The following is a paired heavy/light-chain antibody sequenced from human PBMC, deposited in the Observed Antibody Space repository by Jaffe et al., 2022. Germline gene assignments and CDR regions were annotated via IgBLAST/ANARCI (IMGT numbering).Heavy chain of an antibody. D-gene: IGHD5-12*01. J-gene: IGHJ4*02. CDR1: GFTFSSYE. Sequence: EVQLVESGGGLVQPGGSLRLSCAASGFTFSSYEMNWVRQAPGKGLEWVSYISSSGSTIYYADSVKGRFTISRDNAKNSLYLQMNSLRAEDTAVYYCARAGERGYSGYASEERPHWGQGTLVTVSS. V-gene: IGHV3-48*03. CDR2: ISSSGSTI. CDR3: ARAGERGYSGYASEERPH.
Light chain of an antibody. CDR2: LNSDGSH. J-gene: IGLJ3*02. CDR3: QTWGTGHWV. CDR1: SGHSSYA. V-gene: IGLV4-69*01. Sequence: QLVLTQSPSASASLGASVKLTCTLSSGHSSYAIAWHQQQPEKGPRYLMKLNSDGSHSKGDGIPDRFSGSSSGAERYLTISSLQSEDEADYYCQTWGTGHWVFGGGTKLTVL.